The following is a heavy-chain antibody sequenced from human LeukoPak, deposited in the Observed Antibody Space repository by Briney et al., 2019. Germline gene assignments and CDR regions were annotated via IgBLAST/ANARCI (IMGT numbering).Heavy chain of an antibody. V-gene: IGHV3-21*01. CDR1: GFTFSSYS. J-gene: IGHJ4*02. D-gene: IGHD6-25*01. CDR2: ISSSSSYI. CDR3: ASPGYSSGGHDY. Sequence: GGSLRLSCAASGFTFSSYSMNWVRRAPGKGLEWVSSISSSSSYIYYADSVKGRFTISRDNAKNSLYLQMNSLRAEDTAVYYCASPGYSSGGHDYWGQGTLVTVSS.